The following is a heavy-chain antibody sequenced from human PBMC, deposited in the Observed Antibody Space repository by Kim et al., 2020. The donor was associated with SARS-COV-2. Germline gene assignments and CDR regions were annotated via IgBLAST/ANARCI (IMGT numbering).Heavy chain of an antibody. Sequence: YRDSVRGRFTMSRDTSKNTLYLDMTRLTAEDTGLYFCAKDLRSGWTNYFDYWGQGTLVTVSS. D-gene: IGHD6-19*01. J-gene: IGHJ4*02. CDR3: AKDLRSGWTNYFDY. V-gene: IGHV3-30*02.